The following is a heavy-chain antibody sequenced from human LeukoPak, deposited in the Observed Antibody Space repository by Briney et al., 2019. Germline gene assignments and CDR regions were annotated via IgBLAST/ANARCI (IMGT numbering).Heavy chain of an antibody. CDR3: ARHLYSSGCRY. Sequence: PSETLSLTCTVSGGSISSSSYYWGWIRQPPGKGLEWIGNIYYSGSTYYNPSLKSRVTISLDTSKNQFSLKLSSVTAADTAVYYCARHLYSSGCRYWGQGTLVTVSS. D-gene: IGHD6-19*01. CDR1: GGSISSSSYY. J-gene: IGHJ4*02. V-gene: IGHV4-39*01. CDR2: IYYSGST.